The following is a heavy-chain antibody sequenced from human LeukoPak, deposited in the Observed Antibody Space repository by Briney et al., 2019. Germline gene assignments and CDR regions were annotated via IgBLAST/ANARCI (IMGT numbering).Heavy chain of an antibody. CDR2: ISGSGGST. J-gene: IGHJ4*02. CDR1: GFTFSSYA. Sequence: GGSLRLSCAVSGFTFSSYAMSWVRQAPGKGLEWVSAISGSGGSTYYADSVKGRFTISRDNSKNTLYLQMGSLRAEDMAVYYCARAARYDSSGYYSSPYYFDYWGQGTLVTVSS. D-gene: IGHD3-22*01. CDR3: ARAARYDSSGYYSSPYYFDY. V-gene: IGHV3-23*01.